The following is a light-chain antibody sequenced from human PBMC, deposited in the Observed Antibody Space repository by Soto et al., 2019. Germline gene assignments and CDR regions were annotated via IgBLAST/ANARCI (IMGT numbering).Light chain of an antibody. Sequence: QSVLTQPPSVSGAPGQGVTISCTGSSSNIGAGYDVHWYQHFPGTAPKLLIYGDNNRPSGVPDRFSGSKSGTSASLAITGXXXXXXXXYFCQSYDSSLSGSVFGGGTKVTVL. CDR2: GDN. CDR3: QSYDSSLSGSV. V-gene: IGLV1-40*01. CDR1: SSNIGAGYD. J-gene: IGLJ2*01.